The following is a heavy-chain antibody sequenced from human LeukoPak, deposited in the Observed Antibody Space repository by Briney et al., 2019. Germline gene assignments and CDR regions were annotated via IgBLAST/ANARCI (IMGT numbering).Heavy chain of an antibody. CDR2: ISGSGGST. D-gene: IGHD4-23*01. Sequence: GGSLRLSCAASGFTFSSYAMSWVRQAPGKGLEWVSVISGSGGSTYYADSAKGRFTISRDNSQNTLYLQMNSLRAEDTAVYYCAKVPRNFLAPLTPVDYWGQGTLVTVSS. CDR3: AKVPRNFLAPLTPVDY. V-gene: IGHV3-23*01. J-gene: IGHJ4*02. CDR1: GFTFSSYA.